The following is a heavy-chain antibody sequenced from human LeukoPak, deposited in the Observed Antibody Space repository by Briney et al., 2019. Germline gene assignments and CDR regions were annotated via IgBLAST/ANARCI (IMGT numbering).Heavy chain of an antibody. Sequence: SETLSLTCTVSGGSISSGNYYWSWIRQPAGKGLEWIGRMYTSGSTNHNPSLKSRVTISVDTSKNQFSLKLSSVTAADTAVYYCGGSTEQLVRGAFDIWGQGTMVTVSS. CDR2: MYTSGST. CDR1: GGSISSGNYY. D-gene: IGHD6-6*01. V-gene: IGHV4-61*02. J-gene: IGHJ3*02. CDR3: GGSTEQLVRGAFDI.